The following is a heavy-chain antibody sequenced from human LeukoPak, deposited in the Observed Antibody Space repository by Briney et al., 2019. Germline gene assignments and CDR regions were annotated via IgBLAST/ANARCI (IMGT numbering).Heavy chain of an antibody. CDR2: INPSSGGT. Sequence: SVTVSCKASGYTFTDYYMHWVRQAPGQGLEWMGWINPSSGGTNYAQKFQGRVTMTRDTSINIDYMELSSLRSDDTAVYYCARDLHGGNSAWGQGTLVTVSS. CDR3: ARDLHGGNSA. V-gene: IGHV1-2*02. D-gene: IGHD4-23*01. J-gene: IGHJ5*02. CDR1: GYTFTDYY.